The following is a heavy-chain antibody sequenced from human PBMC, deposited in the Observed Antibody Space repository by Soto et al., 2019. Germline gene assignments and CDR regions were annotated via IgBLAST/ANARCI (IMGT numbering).Heavy chain of an antibody. CDR3: ARGGGSTFNWFDP. D-gene: IGHD2-15*01. J-gene: IGHJ5*02. CDR2: LYYSGNT. CDR1: GGSIRSFNYF. V-gene: IGHV4-39*01. Sequence: QLQLQESGPGLVKPSETLSLTCTVSGGSIRSFNYFWGWIRQPPGKGLEWIGSLYYSGNTYYNPSPQSRVTISVDTSKTQCTLTLRSVTAADTAVYYCARGGGSTFNWFDPWGQGTLVTVSP.